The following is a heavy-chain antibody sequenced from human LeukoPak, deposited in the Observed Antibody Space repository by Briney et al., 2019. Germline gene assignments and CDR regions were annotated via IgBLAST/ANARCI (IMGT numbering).Heavy chain of an antibody. CDR1: GGSISSYY. Sequence: SETLSLXCTVSGGSISSYYWSWIRQPPGKELEWIGYIYYSGSTNYNPSLKSRVTISVDTSKNQFSLKLSSVTAADTAVYYCARAWGTMARGVIRWLDPWGQGTLVTVSS. J-gene: IGHJ5*02. CDR2: IYYSGST. V-gene: IGHV4-59*01. D-gene: IGHD3-10*01. CDR3: ARAWGTMARGVIRWLDP.